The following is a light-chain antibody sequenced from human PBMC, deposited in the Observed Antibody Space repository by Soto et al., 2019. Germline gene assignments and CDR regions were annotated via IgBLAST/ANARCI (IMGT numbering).Light chain of an antibody. CDR2: GAS. J-gene: IGKJ1*01. V-gene: IGKV3-11*01. Sequence: VFTQSPATLSLSPGARATLSCRAGQSVSGYLTWYQQKPGPAPTLLIYGASNRAAGIPVRFSGSGSGTDFTLTISSLEPEDFAVSYCQQCSNWPPKWTFGQGTKVDIK. CDR1: QSVSGY. CDR3: QQCSNWPPKWT.